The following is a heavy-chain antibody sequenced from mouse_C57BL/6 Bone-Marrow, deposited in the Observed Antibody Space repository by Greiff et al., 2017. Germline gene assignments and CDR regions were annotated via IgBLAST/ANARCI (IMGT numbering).Heavy chain of an antibody. V-gene: IGHV5-6*01. D-gene: IGHD2-4*01. CDR1: GFTFSSYG. CDR3: ARRSYYDYDEWYFDV. CDR2: ISSGGSYT. Sequence: EVQRVESGGDLVKPGGSLKLSCAASGFTFSSYGMSWVRQTPDKRLEWVATISSGGSYTYYPDSVKGRFTISRDNAKNTLYLQMSSLKSEDTAMYYCARRSYYDYDEWYFDVWGTGTTVTVSS. J-gene: IGHJ1*03.